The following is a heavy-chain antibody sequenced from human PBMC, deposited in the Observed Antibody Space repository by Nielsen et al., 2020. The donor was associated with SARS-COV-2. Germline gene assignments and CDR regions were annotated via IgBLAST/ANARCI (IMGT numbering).Heavy chain of an antibody. V-gene: IGHV4-39*01. CDR2: IYYSGST. D-gene: IGHD5-24*01. J-gene: IGHJ6*02. CDR1: GGSISSSSYY. CDR3: ARTSRDGYNYVDYYYYGMDV. Sequence: SETLSLTCTVSGGSISSSSYYWGWIRKPPGKGLEWIGSIYYSGSTYYNPSLKSRVTISVDTSKNQFSLKLSSVTAADTAVYYCARTSRDGYNYVDYYYYGMDVWGQGTTVTVSS.